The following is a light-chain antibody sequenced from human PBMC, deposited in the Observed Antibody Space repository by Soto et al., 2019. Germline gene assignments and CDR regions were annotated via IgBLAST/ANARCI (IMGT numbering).Light chain of an antibody. V-gene: IGKV1-5*03. CDR1: QSISSW. Sequence: DIPMTQSPSTLSASVGDRVTITCRASQSISSWLAWYQQKPGKAPKLLIYKASSLESGVPSRFSGSGSGTEFTLTISSLQPYDVATYYCQQYNSYPWTFGQGTKVEIK. CDR3: QQYNSYPWT. CDR2: KAS. J-gene: IGKJ1*01.